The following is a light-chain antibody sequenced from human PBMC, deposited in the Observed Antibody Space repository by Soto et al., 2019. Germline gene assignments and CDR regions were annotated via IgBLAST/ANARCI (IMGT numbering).Light chain of an antibody. CDR1: NSNIGAGYP. CDR3: QSYDSSLGGLI. V-gene: IGLV1-40*01. CDR2: ANT. Sequence: QSVLTQPPSVTGAPGQRVTISCTGNNSNIGAGYPVHWYQQFPGTAPKLLIYANTNRPSGVPDRFSGSKSGTSASLAITGLQAEDEADFYCQSYDSSLGGLIFGGGTQLTVL. J-gene: IGLJ2*01.